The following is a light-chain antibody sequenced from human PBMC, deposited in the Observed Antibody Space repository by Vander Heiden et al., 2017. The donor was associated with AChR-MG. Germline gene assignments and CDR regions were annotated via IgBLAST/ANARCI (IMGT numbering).Light chain of an antibody. CDR2: KAS. CDR1: QSISSW. Sequence: DSQTTQSPSTLSASVGDRVTITCRASQSISSWLAWYQQKPGKAPKLLMYKASTLESGVPSRFSGSGSGTEFTLTISSLQPDDFATYYCQQYNSYSITFGQGTRLEIK. V-gene: IGKV1-5*03. CDR3: QQYNSYSIT. J-gene: IGKJ5*01.